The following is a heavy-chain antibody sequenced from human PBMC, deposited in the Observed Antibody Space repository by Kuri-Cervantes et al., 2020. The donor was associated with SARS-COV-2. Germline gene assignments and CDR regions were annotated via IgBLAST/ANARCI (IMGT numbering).Heavy chain of an antibody. D-gene: IGHD6-19*01. CDR3: AKEGSSGWYGGD. CDR2: IGYDGSRK. CDR1: GVIFSRYG. J-gene: IGHJ4*02. Sequence: GGSLRLSCDASGVIFSRYGMHWVRQAPGKGLEWVAAIGYDGSRKHYSNSLKGRFTISRDNSQNTVYLQMSTRGDDDTAVYYCAKEGSSGWYGGDWGQGALVTVSS. V-gene: IGHV3-30*18.